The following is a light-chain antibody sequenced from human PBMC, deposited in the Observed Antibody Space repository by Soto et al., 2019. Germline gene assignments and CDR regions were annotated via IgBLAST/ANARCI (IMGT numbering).Light chain of an antibody. CDR3: QQTDSFTYT. J-gene: IGKJ2*01. CDR2: AAS. V-gene: IGKV1-39*01. Sequence: DIQMTQSPPSLSASVGDRVTISCRASQNINIHLNWYQQKPGKAPNLLIFAASNLQSGVPPRFSGGGSGTDFTLTISCLQPDDFATYYCQQTDSFTYTFGQGTK. CDR1: QNINIH.